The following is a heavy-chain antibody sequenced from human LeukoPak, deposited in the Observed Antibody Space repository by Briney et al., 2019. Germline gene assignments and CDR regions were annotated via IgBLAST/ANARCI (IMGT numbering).Heavy chain of an antibody. CDR3: AREFDSTIDY. Sequence: SATLSLTCTVSGGSISSYYWSWIRQPPGKGLEWIGSIYHSGSTYYNPSLKSRVTISVDKSKNPFSLKLGSVTAADTAVYYCAREFDSTIDYWGQGTLVTVSS. V-gene: IGHV4-59*04. CDR2: IYHSGST. D-gene: IGHD2-2*01. J-gene: IGHJ4*02. CDR1: GGSISSYY.